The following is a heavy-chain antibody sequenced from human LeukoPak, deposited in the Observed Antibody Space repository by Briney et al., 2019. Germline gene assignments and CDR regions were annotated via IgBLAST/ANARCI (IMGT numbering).Heavy chain of an antibody. Sequence: GASVKVSCKASGYTFTDYYMHWVGQAPGQGLEWMGWINPNTDDTNYAQKFQGRVTLARDTSISTAYMELSRLRSDDTAVYYCAREDQTSRFDYWGQGTLVTVSS. CDR1: GYTFTDYY. CDR2: INPNTDDT. V-gene: IGHV1-2*02. CDR3: AREDQTSRFDY. J-gene: IGHJ4*02.